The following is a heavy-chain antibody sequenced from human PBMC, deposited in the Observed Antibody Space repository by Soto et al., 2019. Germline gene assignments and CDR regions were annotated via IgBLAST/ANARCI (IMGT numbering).Heavy chain of an antibody. CDR3: AKGYADSDS. V-gene: IGHV3-23*01. CDR2: ISNSDDTT. D-gene: IGHD5-18*01. J-gene: IGHJ4*02. CDR1: GFAFSRHA. Sequence: GGSLRLSCATSGFAFSRHAMSWVRQTPGRGLEWLSSISNSDDTTYYAASVKGRFTISRDMSKSTLFPQMSSLRAEDTAVYYCAKGYADSDSWGQGTQVTVSS.